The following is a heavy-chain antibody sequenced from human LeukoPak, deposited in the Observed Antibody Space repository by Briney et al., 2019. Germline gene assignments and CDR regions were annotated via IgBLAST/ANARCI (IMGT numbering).Heavy chain of an antibody. CDR2: INGDGTIT. CDR1: GFTFSRYL. CDR3: AKAVVATDYFDY. J-gene: IGHJ4*02. D-gene: IGHD2-2*01. Sequence: GGSLRLSCTASGFTFSRYLMHWVRQAPGKGLVGVSRINGDGTITTYADSVKGRFTISRDNSKNTLYLQMNSLRAEDTAVYYCAKAVVATDYFDYWGQGTLVTVSS. V-gene: IGHV3-74*01.